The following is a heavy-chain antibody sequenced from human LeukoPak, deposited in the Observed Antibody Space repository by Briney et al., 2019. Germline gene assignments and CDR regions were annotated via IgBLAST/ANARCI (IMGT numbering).Heavy chain of an antibody. J-gene: IGHJ4*02. CDR2: INPSGGST. CDR3: ARESGGSSGYTFFGY. Sequence: ASVKDSCTASGYTFTSYYMHWVRQAPGQGLEWMGIINPSGGSTSYAQKFQGRVTMTRDTSTSTVYMELSSLRSEDTAVYYCARESGGSSGYTFFGYWGQGTLVTVSS. CDR1: GYTFTSYY. V-gene: IGHV1-46*01. D-gene: IGHD3-22*01.